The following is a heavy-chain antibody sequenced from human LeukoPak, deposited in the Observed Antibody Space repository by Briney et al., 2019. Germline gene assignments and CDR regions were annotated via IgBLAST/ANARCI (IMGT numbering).Heavy chain of an antibody. J-gene: IGHJ6*03. CDR2: INPKSGET. CDR1: GYTFIDHC. Sequence: RASLKVSCKASGYTFIDHCMQWVRQAPGQGLEWMGWINPKSGETNYPQTFQGRVTITRDKAMSTVFMELSGPTSDDTALYYCATEGQYYSDLDVWGKGTTVIVSS. V-gene: IGHV1-2*02. D-gene: IGHD4-11*01. CDR3: ATEGQYYSDLDV.